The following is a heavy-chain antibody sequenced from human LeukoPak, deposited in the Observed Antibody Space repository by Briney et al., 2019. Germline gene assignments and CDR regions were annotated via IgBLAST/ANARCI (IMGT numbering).Heavy chain of an antibody. J-gene: IGHJ6*02. Sequence: PSETLSLTCAVYGGSFSGYYWSWIRQPPGKGLEWIGYIYYSGSTNYNPSLKSRVTISVDTSKNQFSLKLSSVTAADTAVYYCARVRVLKDTAMNSPIYYYYGMDVWGQGTTVTVSS. CDR3: ARVRVLKDTAMNSPIYYYYGMDV. CDR1: GGSFSGYY. V-gene: IGHV4-59*01. D-gene: IGHD5-18*01. CDR2: IYYSGST.